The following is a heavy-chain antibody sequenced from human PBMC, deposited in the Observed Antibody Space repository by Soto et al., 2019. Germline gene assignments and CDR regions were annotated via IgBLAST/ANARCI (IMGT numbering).Heavy chain of an antibody. J-gene: IGHJ6*02. CDR1: GGTFSSYA. Sequence: SVKVSCKASGGTFSSYAISWVRRAPGQGLEWMGEIIPIFGTANYAQKFQGRVTITADESTSTAYMELSSLRSEDTAVYYCARQVVVVPAAPHYGMDVWGQGTTVTVSS. V-gene: IGHV1-69*13. D-gene: IGHD2-2*01. CDR2: IIPIFGTA. CDR3: ARQVVVVPAAPHYGMDV.